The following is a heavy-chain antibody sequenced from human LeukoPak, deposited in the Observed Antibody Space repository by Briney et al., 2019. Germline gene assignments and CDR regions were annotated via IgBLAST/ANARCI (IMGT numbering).Heavy chain of an antibody. CDR1: GYSFTNYD. CDR3: ARGPYGSGLNIN. J-gene: IGHJ4*02. V-gene: IGHV1-8*02. Sequence: ASVKVSCRASGYSFTNYDINWVRQATGQGLEWVGRMNPNTANTDYAQKFQGRVTMTRDTSISTAYMELAGLRPEDTAVYYCARGPYGSGLNINWGQGTLVIVSS. CDR2: MNPNTANT. D-gene: IGHD6-19*01.